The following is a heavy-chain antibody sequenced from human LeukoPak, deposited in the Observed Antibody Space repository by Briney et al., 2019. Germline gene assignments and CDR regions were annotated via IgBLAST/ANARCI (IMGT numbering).Heavy chain of an antibody. CDR3: ARTFLRIRFLEWSSYYYYYMDV. CDR2: IIPIFGTA. Sequence: SVKVSCKASGGTFSSYAISWVRQAPGQGLEWMGRIIPIFGTANYAQKFQGRVTITTDESTSTAYMELSSLRSEDTAVYYCARTFLRIRFLEWSSYYYYYMDVWGKGTTVTVSS. D-gene: IGHD3-3*01. J-gene: IGHJ6*03. CDR1: GGTFSSYA. V-gene: IGHV1-69*05.